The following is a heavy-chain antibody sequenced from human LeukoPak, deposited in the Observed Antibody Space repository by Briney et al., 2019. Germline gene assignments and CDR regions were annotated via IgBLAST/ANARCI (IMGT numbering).Heavy chain of an antibody. D-gene: IGHD5-18*01. CDR3: AREGGYSYGVTDY. CDR2: IYYSGST. J-gene: IGHJ4*02. V-gene: IGHV4-59*01. Sequence: SETLSLTCTVSGGSISSYYWSWIRQPPGKGLEWIGYIYYSGSTNYNPSLKSRVTISVDTSKNQFSLKLSSVTAADTAVYYCAREGGYSYGVTDYWGQGTLVTVSS. CDR1: GGSISSYY.